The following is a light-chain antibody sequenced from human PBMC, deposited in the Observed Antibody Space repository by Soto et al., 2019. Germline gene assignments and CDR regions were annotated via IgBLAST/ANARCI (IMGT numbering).Light chain of an antibody. CDR1: QSVLYSADNKNY. J-gene: IGKJ1*01. V-gene: IGKV4-1*01. CDR2: WAS. Sequence: DIVMTQSPDSLAVSLGERATINCKSSQSVLYSADNKNYLAWYQQKPGLPPKLLIYWASTRESGVPDRFSGSGSGTDFTLTISSLQAEDVAVYYCQQYYSTPWTFGQGTNVEIK. CDR3: QQYYSTPWT.